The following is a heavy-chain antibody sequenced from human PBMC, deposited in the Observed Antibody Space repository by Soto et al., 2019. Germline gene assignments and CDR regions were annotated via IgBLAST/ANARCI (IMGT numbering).Heavy chain of an antibody. Sequence: VGSLRLSCAASGFTFSSYGMHWVRQAPGKGLEWVAVIWYDGSNKYYADSVKGRFTISRDNSKNTLYLQMNSLRAEDTAVYYCARDFAYYDFWSGYLRYCYYGMDVWGQGTTVTVSS. CDR1: GFTFSSYG. CDR3: ARDFAYYDFWSGYLRYCYYGMDV. J-gene: IGHJ6*02. D-gene: IGHD3-3*01. V-gene: IGHV3-33*01. CDR2: IWYDGSNK.